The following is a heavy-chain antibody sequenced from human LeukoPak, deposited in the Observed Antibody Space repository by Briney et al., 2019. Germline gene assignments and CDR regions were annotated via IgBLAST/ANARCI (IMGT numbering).Heavy chain of an antibody. CDR1: GYTFTSYG. V-gene: IGHV1-18*01. D-gene: IGHD2-15*01. CDR3: ARVDLDYAGIVVVVAATPLGY. CDR2: ISAYNGNT. Sequence: ASVKVSCKASGYTFTSYGISWVRQAPGRGLEWMGWISAYNGNTNYAQKLQGRVTMTTDTSTSTAYMELRSLRSDDTAVYYCARVDLDYAGIVVVVAATPLGYWGQGTLVTVSS. J-gene: IGHJ4*02.